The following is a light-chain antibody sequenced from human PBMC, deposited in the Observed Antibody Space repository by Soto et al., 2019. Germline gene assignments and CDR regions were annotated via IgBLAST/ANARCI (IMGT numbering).Light chain of an antibody. Sequence: EIVLTHSPVALSLSPGEGANLSFVASQGVSSSYLAWYQLKPGLAPRLLFYDASNRAPGIPDRFSGSGSGTDFTLTISSLQPEDFATYYCKQSYSTPNFGQGKQRAIK. CDR2: DAS. CDR3: KQSYSTPN. V-gene: IGKV3D-20*01. CDR1: QGVSSSY. J-gene: IGKJ5*01.